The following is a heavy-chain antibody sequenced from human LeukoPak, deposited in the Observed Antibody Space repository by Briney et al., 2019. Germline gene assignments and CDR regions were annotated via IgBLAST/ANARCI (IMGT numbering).Heavy chain of an antibody. CDR2: INSDGSWT. J-gene: IGHJ4*02. Sequence: PGGSVRLSCAASGNYWMHWVRQVPGKGLVWVSHINSDGSWTSYADSVKGRFTISKDNAKSTLCLQMNSLRAEDTAVYYCAKQLGYCSDGSCYFPYWGQGTLVTVSS. D-gene: IGHD2-15*01. CDR3: AKQLGYCSDGSCYFPY. CDR1: GNYW. V-gene: IGHV3-74*01.